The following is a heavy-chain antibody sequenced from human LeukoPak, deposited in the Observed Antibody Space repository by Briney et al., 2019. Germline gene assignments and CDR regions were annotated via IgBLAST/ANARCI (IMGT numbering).Heavy chain of an antibody. CDR1: GGSVSSGSYY. CDR2: IYYSGST. Sequence: PSETLSLTCTVSGGSVSSGSYYWSWIRQPPGKGLEWFGYIYYSGSTNYNPSLKSRVTISVDTSKNQFSLKLSSVTAADTAVYYCARASAVGRYYYRMDVWGQGATVTVSS. J-gene: IGHJ6*02. D-gene: IGHD6-6*01. V-gene: IGHV4-61*01. CDR3: ARASAVGRYYYRMDV.